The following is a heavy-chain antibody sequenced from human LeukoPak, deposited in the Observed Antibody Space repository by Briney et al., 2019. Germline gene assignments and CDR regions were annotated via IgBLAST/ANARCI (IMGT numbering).Heavy chain of an antibody. V-gene: IGHV3-23*01. D-gene: IGHD2-21*02. CDR1: GFTLTNHG. CDR2: ITGTGGR. Sequence: GGSLRLSCAVSGFTLTNHGVSWVRQAPGKGLEWVSIITGTGGRYYGDSVKGRFILSRDNSKNTVYMQMSSLRAEDTATYYCAKDYCRDGDCPFPFLDSWGQGTLVTVSS. J-gene: IGHJ4*02. CDR3: AKDYCRDGDCPFPFLDS.